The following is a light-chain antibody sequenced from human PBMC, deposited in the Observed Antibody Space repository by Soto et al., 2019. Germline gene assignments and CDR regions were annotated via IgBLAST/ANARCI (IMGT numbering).Light chain of an antibody. CDR1: QDISIH. V-gene: IGKV1-16*02. CDR3: HQYHAYPWT. CDR2: AAS. J-gene: IGKJ1*01. Sequence: DIQMTQSPSSLSTSVGDRIIITCRASQDISIHLAWLQQKPGEAPRSLIYAASTLQSGVPSKFSGGGSGTDFTLTIANLQPEDFATYYCHQYHAYPWTFGQGTKVEIK.